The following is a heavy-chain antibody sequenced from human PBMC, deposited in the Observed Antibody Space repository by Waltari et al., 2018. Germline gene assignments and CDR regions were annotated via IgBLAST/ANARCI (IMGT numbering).Heavy chain of an antibody. CDR1: GGTFSSYA. V-gene: IGHV1-69*08. CDR2: ISPIFGTA. CDR3: ARASVGVAGTGDYYGMDV. D-gene: IGHD6-19*01. J-gene: IGHJ6*02. Sequence: QVQLVQSGAEVKKPGSSVKVSCKASGGTFSSYAISWVRQAPGQGLEWMGRISPIFGTANYAQKVQGRVTITADKSTSTAYMELSSLRSEDTAVYYCARASVGVAGTGDYYGMDVWGQGTTVTVSS.